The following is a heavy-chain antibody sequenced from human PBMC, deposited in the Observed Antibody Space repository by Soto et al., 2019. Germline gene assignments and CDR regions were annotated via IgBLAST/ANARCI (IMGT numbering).Heavy chain of an antibody. CDR2: IYSGGST. D-gene: IGHD4-17*01. Sequence: GGSLRLSCADSGFTVSSNYMSWVRQAPGKGLEWVSVIYSGGSTYYADSVKGRFTISRHNSKNTLYLQMNSLRAEDTAVYYCASRRDDYGDYEAYMDVWGKGTTVTVSS. CDR3: ASRRDDYGDYEAYMDV. J-gene: IGHJ6*03. V-gene: IGHV3-53*04. CDR1: GFTVSSNY.